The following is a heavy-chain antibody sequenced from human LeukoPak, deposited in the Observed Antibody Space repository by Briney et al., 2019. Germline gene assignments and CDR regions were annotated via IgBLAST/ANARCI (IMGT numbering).Heavy chain of an antibody. CDR3: AREPLMVAVFDY. J-gene: IGHJ4*02. CDR2: ISYDGSQK. V-gene: IGHV3-30*03. D-gene: IGHD2-15*01. Sequence: GGSLRLSCAASGFTFSSYSMNWVRQAPGKGLEWVAVISYDGSQKYYADSVKGRFTISRDNSKNTLYLQMNSLRAEDTAIYYCAREPLMVAVFDYWGQGTLVTVSS. CDR1: GFTFSSYS.